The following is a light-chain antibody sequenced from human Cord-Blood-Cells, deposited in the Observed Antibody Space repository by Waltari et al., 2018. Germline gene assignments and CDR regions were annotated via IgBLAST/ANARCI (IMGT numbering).Light chain of an antibody. V-gene: IGLV2-14*01. CDR1: SSDVGGYNY. CDR2: DVS. J-gene: IGLJ3*02. CDR3: SSYTSSSTWV. Sequence: QSALTQPASVSGSPGQSITISCTGTSSDVGGYNYVSWYQQHPGKAPKLMIYDVSKRPSGVSNRLPCSKSGNTASLTISGLQAEDEADYYCSSYTSSSTWVFGGGTKLTVL.